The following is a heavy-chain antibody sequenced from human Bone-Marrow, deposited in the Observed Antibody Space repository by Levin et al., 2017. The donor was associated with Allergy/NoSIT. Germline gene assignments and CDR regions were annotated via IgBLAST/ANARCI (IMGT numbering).Heavy chain of an antibody. V-gene: IGHV3-48*04. Sequence: GESLKISCAASGFTFSSYSMNWVRQAPGKGLEWVSYISSSSSTIYYADSVKGRFTISRDNAKNSLYLQMNSLRAEDTAVYYCARVLASGWYPFDYWGQGTLVTVSS. D-gene: IGHD6-19*01. CDR2: ISSSSSTI. CDR3: ARVLASGWYPFDY. J-gene: IGHJ4*02. CDR1: GFTFSSYS.